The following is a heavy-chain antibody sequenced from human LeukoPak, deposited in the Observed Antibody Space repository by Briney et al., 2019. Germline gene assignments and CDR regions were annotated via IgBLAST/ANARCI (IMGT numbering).Heavy chain of an antibody. D-gene: IGHD5-12*01. V-gene: IGHV1-2*02. J-gene: IGHJ4*02. Sequence: ASVTVSXKASGYTFTGYYMPWVRQAPGQGLEWMGWINPNSSGTNYATKFQGRVTITRDTSISTAYMELSRLTSDGTAVYYCAREGFDSGYDLVGHFDYWGQGTLVTVSS. CDR3: AREGFDSGYDLVGHFDY. CDR1: GYTFTGYY. CDR2: INPNSSGT.